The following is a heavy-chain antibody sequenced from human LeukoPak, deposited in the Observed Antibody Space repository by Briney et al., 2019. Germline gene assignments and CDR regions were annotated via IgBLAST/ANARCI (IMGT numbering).Heavy chain of an antibody. CDR1: GFTFSSYG. CDR2: IWYDGSNK. V-gene: IGHV3-33*06. J-gene: IGHJ4*02. D-gene: IGHD3-9*01. CDR3: AKDLSQFSY. Sequence: GGSLRLSCAASGFTFSSYGMHWVRQAPGKGLEWVAVIWYDGSNKYYADSVKGRFTISRDNSKNTLYRQMNSLRAEDTAVYYCAKDLSQFSYWGQGTLVTVSS.